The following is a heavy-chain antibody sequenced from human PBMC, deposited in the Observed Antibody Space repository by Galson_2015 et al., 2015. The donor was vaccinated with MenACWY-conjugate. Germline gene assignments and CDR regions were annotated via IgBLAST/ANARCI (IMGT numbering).Heavy chain of an antibody. D-gene: IGHD1-26*01. V-gene: IGHV3-74*01. CDR1: GFIFNTYW. Sequence: SLRLSCAASGFIFNTYWMHWVRQAPGKGLVWVSRINPGVSSTTYADSVKDRFTISRDNAKNTLYLQMNSLRPEDTAVFYCAKTRGASFFFDSWGQGTLVPVSS. J-gene: IGHJ4*02. CDR3: AKTRGASFFFDS. CDR2: INPGVSST.